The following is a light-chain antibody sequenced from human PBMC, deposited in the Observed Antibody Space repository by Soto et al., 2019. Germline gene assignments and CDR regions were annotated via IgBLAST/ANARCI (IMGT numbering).Light chain of an antibody. CDR3: QQYDNIRVT. J-gene: IGKJ5*01. CDR1: RDITNY. CDR2: DAS. V-gene: IGKV1-33*01. Sequence: DIQMTQSPSSLSASVGDRVTITCQASRDITNYLNCYQQKPGKAPKLLISDASILETGVPSRFSGSGSGTDFTFTISSLQPEDIATYYCQQYDNIRVTFGQGTRLEIK.